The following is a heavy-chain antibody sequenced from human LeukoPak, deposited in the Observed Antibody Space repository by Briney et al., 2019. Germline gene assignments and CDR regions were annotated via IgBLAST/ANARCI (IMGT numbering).Heavy chain of an antibody. V-gene: IGHV4-61*02. Sequence: PSETLSLTCTVSGGSISSGSYYWSWIRQPAGKGLEWIGRIYTTGSTNYNPSLKSRVTISLDTSKNQFSLKLSSVTAADTAVYYCARCRGYSYDYWFDSWGQGTPVTVSS. D-gene: IGHD5-18*01. CDR1: GGSISSGSYY. CDR3: ARCRGYSYDYWFDS. CDR2: IYTTGST. J-gene: IGHJ5*01.